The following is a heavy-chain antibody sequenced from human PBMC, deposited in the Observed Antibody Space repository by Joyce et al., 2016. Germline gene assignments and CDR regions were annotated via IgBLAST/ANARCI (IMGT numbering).Heavy chain of an antibody. Sequence: QLVESGGGVVKAGGSLRLSCEASGSTFSSSSMSWFRQAPGKGLEWVAGISATSYYIFHAETVRGRFTVSRNNAKKTLYLQMNSLRAEDSAVFYCARGGISYYYAMDVWGQGTTVTVSS. CDR3: ARGGISYYYAMDV. D-gene: IGHD3-16*01. CDR1: GSTFSSSS. CDR2: ISATSYYI. J-gene: IGHJ6*02. V-gene: IGHV3-21*01.